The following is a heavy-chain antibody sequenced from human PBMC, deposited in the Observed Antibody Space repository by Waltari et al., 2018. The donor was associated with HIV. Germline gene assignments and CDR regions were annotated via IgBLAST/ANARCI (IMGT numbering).Heavy chain of an antibody. Sequence: QLQLQESGPGLVKPSETLSLTCTVSGGSISSGLYYWGWIRLPPGKGLEWFGSICYTGSTYDNPSLRGRATMAVETSKNRFSLQVGSVTAADTAVYYCARQRQSRRDPFDYWGQGTLVTVSS. CDR3: ARQRQSRRDPFDY. CDR1: GGSISSGLYY. CDR2: ICYTGST. V-gene: IGHV4-39*01. J-gene: IGHJ4*02.